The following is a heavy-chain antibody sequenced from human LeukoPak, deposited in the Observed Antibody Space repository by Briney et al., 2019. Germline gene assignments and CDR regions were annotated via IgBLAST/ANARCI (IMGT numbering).Heavy chain of an antibody. J-gene: IGHJ4*02. D-gene: IGHD6-13*01. CDR1: GFTFTDYS. Sequence: GGSLRLSCAASGFTFTDYSMNWVRQAPGKGLEWVSVISSSNKYIYYADSVKGRFTISRDNSEKSLYLQMTSLRAEDTAVYYCARGYVAADGLYYFDYWGQGTLVTVSS. CDR2: ISSSNKYI. CDR3: ARGYVAADGLYYFDY. V-gene: IGHV3-21*01.